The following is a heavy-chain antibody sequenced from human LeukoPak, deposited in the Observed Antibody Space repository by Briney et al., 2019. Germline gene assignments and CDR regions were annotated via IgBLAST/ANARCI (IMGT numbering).Heavy chain of an antibody. CDR2: IHPYSDDT. CDR1: GYTFNPYY. V-gene: IGHV1-2*02. D-gene: IGHD3-10*01. J-gene: IGHJ4*02. CDR3: AREGDLTRGVSFDH. Sequence: ASVRVSCRASGYTFNPYYIHWVRQAPGQGLEWLGWIHPYSDDTKYAQTFQGRVTMPRDTSMNTAYMEVTRLRFDDTAVYFCAREGDLTRGVSFDHWGQGTLVTVSS.